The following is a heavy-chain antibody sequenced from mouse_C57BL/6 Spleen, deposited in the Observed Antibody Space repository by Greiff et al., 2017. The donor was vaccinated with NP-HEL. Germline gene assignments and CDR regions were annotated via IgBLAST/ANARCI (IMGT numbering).Heavy chain of an antibody. CDR3: ARPHGNYEAMDY. Sequence: EVKLEESGGDLVKPGGSLKLSCAASGFTFSSYGMSWVRQTPDKRLEWVATISSGGSYTYYPDSVKGRFTISRDNAKNTLYLQMSSLKSEDTAMYYCARPHGNYEAMDYWGQGTSVTVSS. CDR1: GFTFSSYG. V-gene: IGHV5-6*02. CDR2: ISSGGSYT. D-gene: IGHD2-1*01. J-gene: IGHJ4*01.